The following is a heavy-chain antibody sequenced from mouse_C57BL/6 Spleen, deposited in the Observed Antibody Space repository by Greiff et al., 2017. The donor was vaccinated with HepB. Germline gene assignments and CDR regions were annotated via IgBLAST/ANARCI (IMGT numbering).Heavy chain of an antibody. CDR3: ARDPYYYYGSSYWYFDV. CDR1: GFTFSDYY. D-gene: IGHD1-1*01. Sequence: EVKVEESEGGLVQPGSSMKLSCTASGFTFSDYYMAWVRQVPEKGLEWVANINYDGSSTYYLDSLKSRFIISRDNAKIILYLQMSSLKSEDTATYYCARDPYYYYGSSYWYFDVWGTGTTVTVSS. CDR2: INYDGSST. J-gene: IGHJ1*03. V-gene: IGHV5-16*01.